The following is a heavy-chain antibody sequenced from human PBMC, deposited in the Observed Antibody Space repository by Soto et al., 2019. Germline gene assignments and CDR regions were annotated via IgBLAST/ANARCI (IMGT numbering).Heavy chain of an antibody. CDR1: GYSVTSSDYY. D-gene: IGHD2-15*01. V-gene: IGHV4-39*05. CDR2: MFYSGLT. Sequence: SETPSLTCSVSGYSVTSSDYYWAWIRQPPGKGLEWIGSMFYSGLTYYNPSLKSRVTLSVDTSKNQFSVRLSSVTAADTAVYYCAPLSVSLSGPYGIHVWGQGTTVTVSS. J-gene: IGHJ6*02. CDR3: APLSVSLSGPYGIHV.